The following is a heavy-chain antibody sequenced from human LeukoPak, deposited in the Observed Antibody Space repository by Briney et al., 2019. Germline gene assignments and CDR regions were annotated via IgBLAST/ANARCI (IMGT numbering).Heavy chain of an antibody. CDR1: GYTFTSYG. CDR3: ARVVVGARGDNWFDP. D-gene: IGHD1-26*01. CDR2: ISAYNGNT. Sequence: ASVKVSCKASGYTFTSYGISWVRQAAGQGLEWMGWISAYNGNTNYAQKLQGRVTMTTDTSTSTAYMELRSLRSDDTAVYYCARVVVGARGDNWFDPWGQGTLVTVSS. V-gene: IGHV1-18*01. J-gene: IGHJ5*02.